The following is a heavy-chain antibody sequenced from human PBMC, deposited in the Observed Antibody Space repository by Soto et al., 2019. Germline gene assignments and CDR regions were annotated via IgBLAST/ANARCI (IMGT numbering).Heavy chain of an antibody. CDR3: ARVVGATSGGPFDY. Sequence: ASVKVSCKASGGTFSSYTISWVRQAPGQGLEWMGRIIPILGIANYAQKFQGRVTITADKSTSTAYMELSSLRSEDTAVYYCARVVGATSGGPFDYWGQGTLVTVSS. V-gene: IGHV1-69*02. CDR1: GGTFSSYT. D-gene: IGHD1-26*01. J-gene: IGHJ4*02. CDR2: IIPILGIA.